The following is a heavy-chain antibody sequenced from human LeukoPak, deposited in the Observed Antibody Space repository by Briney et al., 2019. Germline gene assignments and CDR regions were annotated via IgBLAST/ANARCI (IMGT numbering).Heavy chain of an antibody. J-gene: IGHJ4*02. D-gene: IGHD2-2*01. CDR1: GFTFSSYT. CDR3: ARDYCSSTSCFPSGTNYFDS. CDR2: ISGTGTYI. V-gene: IGHV3-21*01. Sequence: GGSLRLSCAASGFTFSSYTMNWVRQAPGKGLEWVSSISGTGTYIYNADSVKGRFTISRDNAKNSLCLQMNSLRAEDTAVYYCARDYCSSTSCFPSGTNYFDSWGQGTPVTVSS.